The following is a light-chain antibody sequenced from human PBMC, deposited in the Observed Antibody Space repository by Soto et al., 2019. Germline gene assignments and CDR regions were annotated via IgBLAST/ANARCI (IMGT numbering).Light chain of an antibody. V-gene: IGLV2-23*01. Sequence: QSALTQPASVSGSPGQSITISCAGTMRDVGAYNLVSWYQQHPGRAPQLMIYEGSKRPSGVSNRFSGSKSGNTASLTISGLQAEDEADYYCCSYAGSSTLDVVFGGGTKLTVL. CDR1: MRDVGAYNL. CDR2: EGS. J-gene: IGLJ2*01. CDR3: CSYAGSSTLDVV.